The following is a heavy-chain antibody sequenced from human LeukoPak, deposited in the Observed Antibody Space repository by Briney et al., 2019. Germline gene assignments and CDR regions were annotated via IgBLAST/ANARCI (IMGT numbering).Heavy chain of an antibody. CDR2: IAFDGRRK. D-gene: IGHD5-12*01. CDR1: GFTFAHYG. CDR3: ARDRLYTGYDSVLDL. Sequence: GGSLRLSCAASGFTFAHYGVQWVRQAPGKGLEWVAAIAFDGRRKFYTNSVKGRFTISRDNSNNILFLQMSDLRTEDTALYYCARDRLYTGYDSVLDLWGQGTPVTVSS. V-gene: IGHV3-30*03. J-gene: IGHJ5*02.